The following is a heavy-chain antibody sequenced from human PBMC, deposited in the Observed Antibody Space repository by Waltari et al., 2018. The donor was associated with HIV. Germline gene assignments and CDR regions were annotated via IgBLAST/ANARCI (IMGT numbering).Heavy chain of an antibody. D-gene: IGHD3-10*02. Sequence: EVQLVESGGGLVQHGGSLRLCCTASGFKFDDYAMHWVRQPPGKGLEWVSSISWHSTRITYADSVKGRFTISRDNAKKSLYLQMDSLRPEDTAFYYCSRGPMYNWFDPWGQGTLVTVSS. CDR3: SRGPMYNWFDP. CDR2: ISWHSTRI. J-gene: IGHJ5*02. CDR1: GFKFDDYA. V-gene: IGHV3-9*01.